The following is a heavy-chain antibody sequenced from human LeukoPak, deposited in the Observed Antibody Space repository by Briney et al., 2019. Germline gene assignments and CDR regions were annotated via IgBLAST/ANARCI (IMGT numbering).Heavy chain of an antibody. J-gene: IGHJ4*02. Sequence: SETLCLTCAVYGGSFSGYYWSWIRQPPGKGLEWIGEINHSGSTNYNPSLKSRVTISVDTSKNQFSLKLSSVTAADTAVYYCARGSKQWMVPPFYVYWGQGTLVTVSS. CDR3: ARGSKQWMVPPFYVY. D-gene: IGHD6-19*01. CDR2: INHSGST. CDR1: GGSFSGYY. V-gene: IGHV4-34*01.